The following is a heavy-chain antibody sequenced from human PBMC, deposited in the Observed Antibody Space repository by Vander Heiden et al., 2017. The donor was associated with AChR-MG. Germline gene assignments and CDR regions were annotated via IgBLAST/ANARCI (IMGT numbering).Heavy chain of an antibody. V-gene: IGHV2-5*02. Sequence: QITLKESGPTLVKPTQTLTLTCTFSGFSLSTSGVGVGWIRQPPGKALEWLALIYWDDDKRYSPSLKSRLTITKDTSKNQVVLTMTNMETVDTATYYCAHRPSLRSSSWDFDYWGQGTLVTVSS. J-gene: IGHJ4*02. CDR2: IYWDDDK. CDR1: GFSLSTSGVG. D-gene: IGHD6-13*01. CDR3: AHRPSLRSSSWDFDY.